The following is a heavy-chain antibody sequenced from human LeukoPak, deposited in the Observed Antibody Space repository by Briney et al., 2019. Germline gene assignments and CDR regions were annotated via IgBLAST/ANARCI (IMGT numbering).Heavy chain of an antibody. CDR3: AKPISGGLAVTADWFHP. Sequence: PGGSLRLSCAASGFTFSRYWMHWVRQAPGKGLVWVSRINSDGYSTTYADFVKGRFTISRDNSKSTLYLQLNTLRADDTATYYCAKPISGGLAVTADWFHPWGQGTLVVVSS. D-gene: IGHD6-19*01. CDR1: GFTFSRYW. J-gene: IGHJ5*01. V-gene: IGHV3-74*01. CDR2: INSDGYST.